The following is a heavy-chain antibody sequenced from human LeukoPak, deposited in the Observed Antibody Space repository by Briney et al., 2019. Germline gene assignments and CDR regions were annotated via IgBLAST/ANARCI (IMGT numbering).Heavy chain of an antibody. D-gene: IGHD6-19*01. V-gene: IGHV1-8*01. CDR2: MNPNNGNA. CDR3: ARGAWYNSAYTALHYFDY. CDR1: GYTFTNYD. Sequence: GASVRVSCKASGYTFTNYDNNWVRQPPAQGLEWVGWMNPNNGNAGYAQKFQDKVTMTRDTSISTAYMELSSLRSEDTAIYYCARGAWYNSAYTALHYFDYWGQGTLVTVSS. J-gene: IGHJ4*02.